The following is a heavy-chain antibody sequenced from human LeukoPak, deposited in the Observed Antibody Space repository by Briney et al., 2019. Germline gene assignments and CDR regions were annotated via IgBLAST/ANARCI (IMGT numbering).Heavy chain of an antibody. CDR2: ISASGDTT. CDR1: GLTFNNYD. V-gene: IGHV3-23*01. D-gene: IGHD3-10*01. CDR3: AKLVVRGPYWPFFDY. J-gene: IGHJ4*02. Sequence: PGGSLRLSCAASGLTFNNYDMTWVRQAPGQGLEWVSSISASGDTTYYADSVKGRFTISRDNSKNTFYLQMNSLRAEDTAVYYCAKLVVRGPYWPFFDYWGQGTLVSVSS.